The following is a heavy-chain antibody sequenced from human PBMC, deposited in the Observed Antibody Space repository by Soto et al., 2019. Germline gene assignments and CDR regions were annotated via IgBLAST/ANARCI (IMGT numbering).Heavy chain of an antibody. D-gene: IGHD2-21*01. V-gene: IGHV3-23*01. J-gene: IGHJ4*02. CDR1: GFTFRNFV. CDR2: IRGTGGEP. Sequence: EVQLLESGGGMVQPGGSLRVSCAASGFTFRNFVMSWVRQAPGKGLEWASAIRGTGGEPFYADSVKGRFTISRDNSKNTLYLQMNSLRDEDTALYFCAQDRGWGVVSPSHDYWGQGTLVTVSS. CDR3: AQDRGWGVVSPSHDY.